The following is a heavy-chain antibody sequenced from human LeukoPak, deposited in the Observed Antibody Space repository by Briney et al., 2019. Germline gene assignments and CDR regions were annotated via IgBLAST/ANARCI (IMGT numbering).Heavy chain of an antibody. D-gene: IGHD3-22*01. CDR3: ARDVGLLPYYYYGMDV. CDR2: ISGSGTST. J-gene: IGHJ6*02. V-gene: IGHV3-23*01. Sequence: PGGSLRLSCAASGFTFSSYAMTWVRQAPGKGLEWVSVISGSGTSTFYADSVKGRFTISRDNSKDTLYLQMNSLRAEDTAVYYCARDVGLLPYYYYGMDVWGQGTTVTVSS. CDR1: GFTFSSYA.